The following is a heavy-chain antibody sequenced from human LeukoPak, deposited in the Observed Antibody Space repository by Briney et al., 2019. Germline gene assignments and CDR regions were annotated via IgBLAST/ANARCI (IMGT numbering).Heavy chain of an antibody. CDR1: GGSISSYY. D-gene: IGHD6-13*01. V-gene: IGHV4-4*07. Sequence: SETLSLTCTVSGGSISSYYWSWIRQPAGKGLEWIGRIYTSGSTNYNPSLKSRVTISVDTSKNQFSLKLSSVTAADTAVYYCAGSIAAAGTEHFQHWGQGTLVTVSS. CDR2: IYTSGST. J-gene: IGHJ1*01. CDR3: AGSIAAAGTEHFQH.